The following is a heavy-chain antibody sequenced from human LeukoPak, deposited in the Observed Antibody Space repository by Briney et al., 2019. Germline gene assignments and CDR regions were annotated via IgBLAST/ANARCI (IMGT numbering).Heavy chain of an antibody. Sequence: GGSLRLSCAASGFTFSRYWMSWVRQAPGKGVEWVANIKQEGSEKYYVDSVKGRFTISRDNAKNSVYRQMSSLRGEDTGVYYCARLLVYNSGGEAFDYWGQGTLVTVSS. V-gene: IGHV3-7*01. CDR3: ARLLVYNSGGEAFDY. CDR2: IKQEGSEK. J-gene: IGHJ4*02. D-gene: IGHD3-10*01. CDR1: GFTFSRYW.